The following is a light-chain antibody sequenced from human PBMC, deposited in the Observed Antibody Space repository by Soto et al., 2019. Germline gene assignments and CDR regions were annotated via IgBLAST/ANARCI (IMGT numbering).Light chain of an antibody. CDR3: QQTYDSLFS. V-gene: IGKV1-39*01. CDR1: QTISDY. J-gene: IGKJ4*01. CDR2: GSS. Sequence: DIQMTQSPPSLSASVGDRVTITCRASQTISDYLHWYQQKPGKAPTLLIYGSSSLQTGVPPRFSGSGSGTEFTLTISSLQPEDFGTYYFQQTYDSLFSFGGGTKVDLK.